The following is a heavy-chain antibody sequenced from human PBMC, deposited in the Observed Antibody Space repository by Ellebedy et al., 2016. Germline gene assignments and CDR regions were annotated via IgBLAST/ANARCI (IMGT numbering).Heavy chain of an antibody. V-gene: IGHV5-51*01. CDR1: GYSFTSYW. Sequence: GESLKISXKGSGYSFTSYWIGWVRQMPGKGLEWMGIIYPGDSDTRYSPSFQGQVTISADKSISTAHLQWSSLKASDTAMYYCARTDWLLSEYYFDYWGQGTLVTVSS. D-gene: IGHD3-9*01. CDR3: ARTDWLLSEYYFDY. J-gene: IGHJ4*02. CDR2: IYPGDSDT.